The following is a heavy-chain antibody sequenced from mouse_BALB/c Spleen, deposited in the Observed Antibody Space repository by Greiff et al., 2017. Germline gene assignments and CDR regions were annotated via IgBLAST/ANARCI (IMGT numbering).Heavy chain of an antibody. CDR3: ARRDYGSSLDY. D-gene: IGHD1-1*01. Sequence: EVQRVESGGGLVQPGGSRKLSGAASGFTFSSFGMHWVRQAPEKGLEWVAYISSGSSTIYYADTVKGRFTISRDNPKNTLFLQMTSLRSEDTAMYYCARRDYGSSLDYWGQGTTLTVSS. V-gene: IGHV5-17*02. CDR2: ISSGSSTI. CDR1: GFTFSSFG. J-gene: IGHJ2*01.